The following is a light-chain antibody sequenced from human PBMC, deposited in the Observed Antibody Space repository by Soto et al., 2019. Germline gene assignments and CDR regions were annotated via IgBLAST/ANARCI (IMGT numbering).Light chain of an antibody. CDR1: QSIASY. Sequence: EIVMTQSPVTLSLSPGERATLSCRASQSIASYLDWYQQKPGQTPRLLIYDASNRATGIPARFSGSGSGTDFTLPILSLVHEDVSVYYCQQRSNWPPLTFGGGTKVEI. CDR2: DAS. V-gene: IGKV3-11*01. J-gene: IGKJ4*01. CDR3: QQRSNWPPLT.